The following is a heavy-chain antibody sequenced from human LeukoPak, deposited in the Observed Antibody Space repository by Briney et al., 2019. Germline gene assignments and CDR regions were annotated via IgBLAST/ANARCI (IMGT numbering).Heavy chain of an antibody. J-gene: IGHJ4*02. Sequence: PGGSLRLSCAASGFTFSSYSMNWVRQAPGKGLEWVSSISSSSSYIYYADSVKGRFTISRDNAKNSLYLQMNSLRAEDTAVYYCARVGGSGSSFDYWGQGTLVTVSS. CDR1: GFTFSSYS. D-gene: IGHD3-10*01. CDR2: ISSSSSYI. CDR3: ARVGGSGSSFDY. V-gene: IGHV3-21*01.